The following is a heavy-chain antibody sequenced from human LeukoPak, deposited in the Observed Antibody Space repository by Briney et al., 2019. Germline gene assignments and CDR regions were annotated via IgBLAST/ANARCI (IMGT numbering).Heavy chain of an antibody. CDR1: GFGFSSYW. Sequence: GGSLRLSCAASGFGFSSYWMSWVRHNPGKGLEWVANINQDGTTKYYRDFAKGRFTISRDNAQNSLYLQINSLRAEDTAVYYCARGYGLYYYYYMDVWGKGTTVTVSS. CDR2: INQDGTTK. J-gene: IGHJ6*03. CDR3: ARGYGLYYYYYMDV. V-gene: IGHV3-7*04. D-gene: IGHD4-17*01.